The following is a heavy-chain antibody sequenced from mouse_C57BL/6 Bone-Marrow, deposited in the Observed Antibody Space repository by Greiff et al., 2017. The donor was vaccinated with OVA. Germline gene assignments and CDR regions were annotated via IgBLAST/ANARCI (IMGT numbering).Heavy chain of an antibody. V-gene: IGHV1-26*01. CDR3: ARCGYDGRNYFDY. CDR1: GYTFTDYY. Sequence: EVQLQQSGPELVKPGASVKISCKASGYTFTDYYMNWVKQSHGKSLEWIGDINPNNGGTSYNQKFKGKATLTVDKSSSTAYMELRSLTSEDSAVYYCARCGYDGRNYFDYWGQGTTLTVSS. J-gene: IGHJ2*01. D-gene: IGHD2-2*01. CDR2: INPNNGGT.